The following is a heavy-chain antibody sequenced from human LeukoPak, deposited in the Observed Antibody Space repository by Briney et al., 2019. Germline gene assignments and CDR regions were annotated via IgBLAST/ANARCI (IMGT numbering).Heavy chain of an antibody. CDR1: GGSFSGYY. V-gene: IGHV4-34*01. CDR3: AKSLYRGSDY. CDR2: INHSGST. J-gene: IGHJ4*02. D-gene: IGHD3-16*01. Sequence: SETLSLTYAVYGGSFSGYYWSWIRQPPGKGPEWIGEINHSGSTNYNPSLKSRVTISVDTSKNQFSLKLSSVTAADTAVYYCAKSLYRGSDYWGQGTLVTVSS.